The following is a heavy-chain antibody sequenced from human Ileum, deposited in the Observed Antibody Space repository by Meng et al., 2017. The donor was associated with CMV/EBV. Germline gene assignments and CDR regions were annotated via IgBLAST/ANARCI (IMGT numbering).Heavy chain of an antibody. V-gene: IGHV3-66*02. CDR2: ITGGGNT. CDR3: AREAGHCSSTSCYTEGYYFDY. Sequence: GESLKISCAASGFTVSSNYMNWVRQAPGKGLEWVSVITGGGNTYYADSVKGRFIISRDNSKNMVYLQMNNLRSEDTAVYYCAREAGHCSSTSCYTEGYYFDYWARG. J-gene: IGHJ4*02. CDR1: GFTVSSNY. D-gene: IGHD2-2*02.